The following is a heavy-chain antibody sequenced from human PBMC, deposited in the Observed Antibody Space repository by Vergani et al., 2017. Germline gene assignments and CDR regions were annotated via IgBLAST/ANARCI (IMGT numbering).Heavy chain of an antibody. D-gene: IGHD1-1*01. CDR1: EYSFGNYW. CDR3: ARHTTYTDS. V-gene: IGHV5-51*01. J-gene: IGHJ4*02. CDR2: IYPADSDT. Sequence: EVELVQSGPEMRKPGESLKISCKGSEYSFGNYWIGSVRQLPGKGLEWMRIIYPADSDTRYSPSFQGQVTISADKSSSTAFLQWDSLKASDTALYYCARHTTYTDSWGQGTLVTVSS.